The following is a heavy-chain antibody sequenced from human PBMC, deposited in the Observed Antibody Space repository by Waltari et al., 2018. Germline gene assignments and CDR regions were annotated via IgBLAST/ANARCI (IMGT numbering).Heavy chain of an antibody. V-gene: IGHV3-23*01. CDR3: AKDPGDSGWFDY. CDR1: GFTFSSYA. D-gene: IGHD7-27*01. CDR2: ISGSGGST. Sequence: EVQLLESGGGLVQPGGSLRLSCAASGFTFSSYALSWVRQAPGKGLEWVSAISGSGGSTYYADSVKGRFTISRDNSKNTLYLQMNSLRAEDTAVYYCAKDPGDSGWFDYWGQGTLVTVSS. J-gene: IGHJ4*02.